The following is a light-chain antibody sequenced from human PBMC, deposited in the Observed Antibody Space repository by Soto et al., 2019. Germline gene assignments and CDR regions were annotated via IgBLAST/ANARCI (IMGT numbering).Light chain of an antibody. V-gene: IGKV3-15*01. Sequence: IVLSRSPATLSLSPLAMAVIPCLASQNGSSYLDWYLQKPGQAPKLLIYDASNRATGVPDRFSGSRSGPEFTLTISRLQSEDFAVYYCMQYVRSPKTFGQGTKVDIK. CDR2: DAS. CDR3: MQYVRSPKT. J-gene: IGKJ1*01. CDR1: QNGSSY.